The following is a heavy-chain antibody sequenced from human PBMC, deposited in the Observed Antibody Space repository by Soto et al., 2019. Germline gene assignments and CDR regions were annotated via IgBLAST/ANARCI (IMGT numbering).Heavy chain of an antibody. CDR1: GFTFISYV. CDR3: ARDQIGYARLDY. Sequence: GGSLRLSCAASGFTFISYVINWVRQAPEKGLEWVSAINGGGTAYYTNSVKGRFTISRDNSKNTVYLEMNSLTAEDTAIYYCARDQIGYARLDYWGQGAQVTVSS. D-gene: IGHD2-2*01. CDR2: INGGGTA. V-gene: IGHV3-23*01. J-gene: IGHJ4*02.